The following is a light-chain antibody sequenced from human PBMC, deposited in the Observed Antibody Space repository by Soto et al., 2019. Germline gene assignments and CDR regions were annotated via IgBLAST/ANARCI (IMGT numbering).Light chain of an antibody. CDR2: GAS. Sequence: EIMLTQSPGTLSLSPGERATLSCRASQSVSNNYLAWYQQKPGQAPRLLIHGASNRAGGVPDRVSASGSGTAFTLTISRLEPEDFALYYCQQYGTSPWTFGQGTKV. CDR1: QSVSNNY. V-gene: IGKV3-20*01. J-gene: IGKJ1*01. CDR3: QQYGTSPWT.